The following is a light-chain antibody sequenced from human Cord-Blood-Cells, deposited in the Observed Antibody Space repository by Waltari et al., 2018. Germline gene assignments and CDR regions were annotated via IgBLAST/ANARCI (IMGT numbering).Light chain of an antibody. V-gene: IGLV2-23*01. CDR3: CSHAGSSTYV. J-gene: IGLJ1*01. CDR2: EGS. Sequence: QSVLTQPASVSGSPGQSITIPCTGPSSDVGGYNLASWYQQHPGKAPKLMIYEGSKRPSGVSNRFSGSKSGNTASLTISGLQAEDEADYYCCSHAGSSTYVFGTGTKVTVL. CDR1: SSDVGGYNL.